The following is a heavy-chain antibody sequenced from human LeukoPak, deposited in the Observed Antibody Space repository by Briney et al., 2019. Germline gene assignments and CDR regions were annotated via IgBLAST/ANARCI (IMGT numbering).Heavy chain of an antibody. Sequence: GGSLRLSCAASGFTFSSYWMSWVRQAPGKGLEWVANMKEDGSEKNYVDSVKGRFTISRDNAKSSLYLQMNSLRAEDTAVYYCARDRGYSTFDFWGQGTLVTVSS. V-gene: IGHV3-7*04. CDR3: ARDRGYSTFDF. CDR2: MKEDGSEK. J-gene: IGHJ4*02. D-gene: IGHD4-11*01. CDR1: GFTFSSYW.